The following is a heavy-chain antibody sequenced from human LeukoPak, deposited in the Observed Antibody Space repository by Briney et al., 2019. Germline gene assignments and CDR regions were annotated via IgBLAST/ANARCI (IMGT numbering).Heavy chain of an antibody. CDR3: AREYQLILEDAFDI. CDR2: ISSSSTI. D-gene: IGHD2-2*01. V-gene: IGHV3-48*01. Sequence: GGSLRLSCAASGFTFSSYSMNWVRQAPGKGLEWVSSISSSSTIYYADSVKGRFTISRDNAKNSLYLQMNSLRAEDTAVYYCAREYQLILEDAFDIWGQGTMVTVSS. J-gene: IGHJ3*02. CDR1: GFTFSSYS.